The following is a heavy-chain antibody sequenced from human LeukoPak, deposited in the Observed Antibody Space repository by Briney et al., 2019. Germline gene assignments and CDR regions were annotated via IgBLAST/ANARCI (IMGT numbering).Heavy chain of an antibody. CDR3: APHGSYSNPSLDY. D-gene: IGHD3-10*01. J-gene: IGHJ4*02. CDR1: GFTVSSNY. CDR2: ISASGTST. Sequence: PGGSLRLSCAASGFTVSSNYMSWVRQAPGKGLEWVSVISASGTSTKYPDSVKGRFTISRDNSKNTLYLQMNSLRVEDTAVYYCAPHGSYSNPSLDYWGQGTLVTVSS. V-gene: IGHV3-23*01.